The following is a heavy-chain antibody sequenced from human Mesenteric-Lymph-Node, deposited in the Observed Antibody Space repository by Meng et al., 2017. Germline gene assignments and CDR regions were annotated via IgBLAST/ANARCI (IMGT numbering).Heavy chain of an antibody. V-gene: IGHV4-34*01. CDR2: INHSGST. CDR1: GGSFSGYS. Sequence: SETLSLTCAVYGGSFSGYSWSWIREPPGKGLEWVGVINHSGSTNYNPSLKSRVTISVDTSKNQCFLKLSSVTDEDTAVYYCARGRRHPAYYYGSGGYYNYYYGVDVWGQGTTVTVSS. J-gene: IGHJ6*02. CDR3: ARGRRHPAYYYGSGGYYNYYYGVDV. D-gene: IGHD3-10*01.